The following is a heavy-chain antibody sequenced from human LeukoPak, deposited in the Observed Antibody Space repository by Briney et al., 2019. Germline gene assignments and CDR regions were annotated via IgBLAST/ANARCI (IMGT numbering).Heavy chain of an antibody. V-gene: IGHV3-30*02. CDR3: AKEIWPTVTTPGRTYFDY. J-gene: IGHJ4*02. Sequence: PGGSLRLACAESRFTFNKYGMHWVPQAPGKGLEWVAFIRYDGSNKNYAESVKGRFTISRDNSKNTLYLQMNSLRAEDTAVYYCAKEIWPTVTTPGRTYFDYWGQGTLVTVSS. D-gene: IGHD4-17*01. CDR2: IRYDGSNK. CDR1: RFTFNKYG.